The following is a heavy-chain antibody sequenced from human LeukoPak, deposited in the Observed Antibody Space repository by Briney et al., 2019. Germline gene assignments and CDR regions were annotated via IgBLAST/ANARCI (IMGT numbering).Heavy chain of an antibody. J-gene: IGHJ6*02. V-gene: IGHV3-7*01. CDR3: ARDRRLHYYDSSGPLGYDYHSLDV. CDR2: IKQDGSER. D-gene: IGHD3-22*01. Sequence: PGGSLRLSCVVSGLIFGDCWMTWVRQAPGQGLGWVASIKQDGSERYYVDSVKGRFTISRDNAKNSAYLQMNSLRADDTAVYYCARDRRLHYYDSSGPLGYDYHSLDVWGQGTTVIVSS. CDR1: GLIFGDCW.